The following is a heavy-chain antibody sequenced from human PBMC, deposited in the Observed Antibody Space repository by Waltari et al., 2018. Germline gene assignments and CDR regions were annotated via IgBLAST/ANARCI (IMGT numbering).Heavy chain of an antibody. CDR3: ARGRVNYDILTGYYPQYYFDY. J-gene: IGHJ4*02. CDR2: INAGNGNT. Sequence: QVQLVQSGAEVKKPGASVKVSCKASGYTFTSYAMHWVRQAPGHRLEWMGWINAGNGNTKYSQKFQGRVTITRDTSASTAYMELSSLRSEDTAVYYCARGRVNYDILTGYYPQYYFDYWGQGTLVTVSS. CDR1: GYTFTSYA. D-gene: IGHD3-9*01. V-gene: IGHV1-3*01.